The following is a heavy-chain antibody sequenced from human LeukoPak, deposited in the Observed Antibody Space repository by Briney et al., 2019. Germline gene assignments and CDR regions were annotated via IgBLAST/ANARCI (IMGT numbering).Heavy chain of an antibody. CDR2: ISSSGSTI. J-gene: IGHJ4*02. Sequence: KTGGSLRLSCAASGFTFSDYYMSWIRQAPGKGLEWVSYISSSGSTIYYADSVKGRFTISRDNAKNSLYLQMNSLRAEDTAVYYCARTVGADIYYFDYWGQGTLVTVSS. D-gene: IGHD1-26*01. CDR3: ARTVGADIYYFDY. CDR1: GFTFSDYY. V-gene: IGHV3-11*04.